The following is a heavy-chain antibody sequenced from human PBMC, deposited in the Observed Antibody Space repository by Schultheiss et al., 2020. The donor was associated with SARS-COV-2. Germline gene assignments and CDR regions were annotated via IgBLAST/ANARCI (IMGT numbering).Heavy chain of an antibody. CDR2: IYPGDSDT. CDR1: GYSFTSYW. Sequence: GESLKISCKGSGYSFTSYWIGWVRQMPGKGLEWMGIIYPGDSDTRYSPSFQGQVTISADKSISTAYLQWSSLKASDTAMYYCARRVNCGGDCHTFDYWGQGTLVTVSS. D-gene: IGHD2-21*02. V-gene: IGHV5-51*01. CDR3: ARRVNCGGDCHTFDY. J-gene: IGHJ4*02.